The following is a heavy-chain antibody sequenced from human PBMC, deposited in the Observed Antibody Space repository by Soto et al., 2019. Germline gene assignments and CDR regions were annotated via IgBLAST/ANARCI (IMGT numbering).Heavy chain of an antibody. CDR1: GLTFSSYG. CDR3: ARDLAGYDYIWGSYRDDAFDI. Sequence: QVQLVESGGGVVQPGRSLRLSCAASGLTFSSYGMHWVRQAPGKGLEWVAVIWYDGSNKYYADSVKGRFTISRDNSKNTLYLQMNSLRAEDTAVYYCARDLAGYDYIWGSYRDDAFDIWGQGTMVTVSS. V-gene: IGHV3-33*01. J-gene: IGHJ3*02. CDR2: IWYDGSNK. D-gene: IGHD3-16*02.